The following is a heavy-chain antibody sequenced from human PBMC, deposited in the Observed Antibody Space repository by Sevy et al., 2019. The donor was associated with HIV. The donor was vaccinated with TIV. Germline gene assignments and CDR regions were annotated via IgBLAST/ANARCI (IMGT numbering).Heavy chain of an antibody. J-gene: IGHJ5*02. V-gene: IGHV3-21*01. Sequence: GGSLRLSCAASGFTFSSYSMNWVRQAPGKGLEWVSSISSSSSYIYYADSVKGRFTISRENAKNSLYLQMNSLRAEDTAVYYCARDLGYCSGGSCYNWFDPWGQGTLVTVSS. D-gene: IGHD2-15*01. CDR1: GFTFSSYS. CDR3: ARDLGYCSGGSCYNWFDP. CDR2: ISSSSSYI.